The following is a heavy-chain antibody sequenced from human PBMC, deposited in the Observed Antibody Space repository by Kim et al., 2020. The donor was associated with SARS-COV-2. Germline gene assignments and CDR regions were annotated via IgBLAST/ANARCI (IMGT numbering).Heavy chain of an antibody. D-gene: IGHD3-3*01. CDR2: IYWDDDK. Sequence: SGPTLVKPTQTLTLTCTFSGFSLSTSGVDVGWIRQPPGKALEWLALIYWDDDKRYSPSLKSRLTITKDTSKNQVVLTMTNMDPVDTATYYCARTYYDFWSGYYPAFDIWGQGTMVTVSS. V-gene: IGHV2-5*02. J-gene: IGHJ3*02. CDR3: ARTYYDFWSGYYPAFDI. CDR1: GFSLSTSGVD.